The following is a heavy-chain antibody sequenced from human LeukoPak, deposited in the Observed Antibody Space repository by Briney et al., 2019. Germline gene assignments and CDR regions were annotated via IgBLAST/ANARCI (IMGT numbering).Heavy chain of an antibody. Sequence: GGSLRLSCAASGFTFSSYGMHWVRPAPGKGLEWVAFIRYDGSNKYYADSVKGRFTISRDNSKNTLYLQMNSLRAEDTAVYYCAKDFSAIVVVPADAVDYWGQGTLVTVSS. V-gene: IGHV3-30*02. CDR2: IRYDGSNK. CDR3: AKDFSAIVVVPADAVDY. J-gene: IGHJ4*02. D-gene: IGHD2-2*01. CDR1: GFTFSSYG.